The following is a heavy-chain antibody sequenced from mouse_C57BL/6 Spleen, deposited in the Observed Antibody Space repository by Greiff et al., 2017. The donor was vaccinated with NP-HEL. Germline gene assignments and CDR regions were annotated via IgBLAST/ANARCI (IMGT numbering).Heavy chain of an antibody. CDR3: ARRGANYYGHWYFDV. CDR2: IYWDDDK. CDR1: GFSLSTSGMG. D-gene: IGHD1-2*01. J-gene: IGHJ1*03. V-gene: IGHV8-12*01. Sequence: QVTLNESGPGILQSSQTLSLTCSFSGFSLSTSGMGVSWIRQPSGKGLEWLAHIYWDDDKRYNPSLKSRLTISKDTSRNQVFLKITSVDTADTATYYCARRGANYYGHWYFDVWGTGTTVTVSS.